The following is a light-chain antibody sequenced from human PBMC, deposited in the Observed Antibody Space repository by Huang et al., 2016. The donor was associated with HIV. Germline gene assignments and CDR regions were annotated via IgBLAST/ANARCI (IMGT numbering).Light chain of an antibody. CDR2: GAS. J-gene: IGKJ4*01. CDR1: QNVSSN. Sequence: IVMTQSPVTLSVSPGERATLSCRASQNVSSNLAWYQQKAGQAPRLLIFGASTRVSGIPARCSGGGSGTEFTLTINSLQSEDFAVYYCQQYNKWPPLTFGGGTKVEIK. CDR3: QQYNKWPPLT. V-gene: IGKV3-15*01.